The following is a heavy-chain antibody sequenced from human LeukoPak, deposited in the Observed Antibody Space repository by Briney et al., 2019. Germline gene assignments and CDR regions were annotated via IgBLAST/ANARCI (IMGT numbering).Heavy chain of an antibody. CDR3: ARRGPPRTMLRGVKSGWFDP. Sequence: SETLSLTCTVSGGSISSYYWSWIRQPPGKGLEWIGYIYYSGSTNYNPPLKSRVTISVDTSKNQFSLKLSSVTAADTAVYYCARRGPPRTMLRGVKSGWFDPWGQGTLVTVSS. CDR1: GGSISSYY. D-gene: IGHD3-10*01. J-gene: IGHJ5*02. CDR2: IYYSGST. V-gene: IGHV4-59*12.